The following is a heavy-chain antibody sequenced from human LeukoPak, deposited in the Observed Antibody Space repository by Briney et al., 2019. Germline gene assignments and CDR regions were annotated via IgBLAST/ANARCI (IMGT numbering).Heavy chain of an antibody. J-gene: IGHJ3*02. V-gene: IGHV4-59*01. Sequence: KPSETLSLTCAVYGGSFSGYYWSWIRQPPGKGLEWIGYIYYSGSTNYNPSLKSRVTISVDTSKNQFSLKLSSVTAADTAVYYCARVIPRGGSWGWAPGTADAAFDIWGQGTMVTVSS. CDR3: ARVIPRGGSWGWAPGTADAAFDI. CDR2: IYYSGST. D-gene: IGHD6-13*01. CDR1: GGSFSGYY.